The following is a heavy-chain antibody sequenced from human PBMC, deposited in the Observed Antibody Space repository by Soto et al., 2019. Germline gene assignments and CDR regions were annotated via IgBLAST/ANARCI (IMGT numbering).Heavy chain of an antibody. CDR3: ARLDDAFDI. V-gene: IGHV4-39*01. J-gene: IGHJ3*02. Sequence: SETLSLTCTVSGGSISSSSYYWGWIRQPPGKGLEWIGSIYYSGSTYYNPSLKSRVTISVDTSKNQFSLKLSSVTAADTAVYYCARLDDAFDIWGQGTMVTVSS. CDR2: IYYSGST. CDR1: GGSISSSSYY.